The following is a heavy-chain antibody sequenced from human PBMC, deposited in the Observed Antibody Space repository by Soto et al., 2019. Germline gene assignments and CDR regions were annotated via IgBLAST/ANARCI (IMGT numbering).Heavy chain of an antibody. D-gene: IGHD6-13*01. CDR1: GGSISSGGYY. J-gene: IGHJ6*02. V-gene: IGHV4-31*03. CDR2: IYYSGST. CDR3: ARDRSLMYSSCWLRPYGMDV. Sequence: SETLSLTCTVSGGSISSGGYYWSWIRQHPGKGLEWIGYIYYSGSTYYNPSLKSRVTISVDTSKNQFSLKLSSVTAADTAGYYCARDRSLMYSSCWLRPYGMDVWGQGTTVTVSS.